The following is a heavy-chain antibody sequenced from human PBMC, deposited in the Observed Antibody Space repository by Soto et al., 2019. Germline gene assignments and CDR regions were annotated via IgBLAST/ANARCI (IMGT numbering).Heavy chain of an antibody. V-gene: IGHV4-31*03. Sequence: SETLSLTCTVSGGSISSGGYYWSWIRQHPGKGLEWIGYIYYSGSTYYNPSLKSRVTISVDTSKNQFSLKLSSVTAADTAVYYCARDRQVTTVRGGDNWFDPWGQGTLVTVSS. CDR3: ARDRQVTTVRGGDNWFDP. CDR2: IYYSGST. J-gene: IGHJ5*02. CDR1: GGSISSGGYY. D-gene: IGHD4-17*01.